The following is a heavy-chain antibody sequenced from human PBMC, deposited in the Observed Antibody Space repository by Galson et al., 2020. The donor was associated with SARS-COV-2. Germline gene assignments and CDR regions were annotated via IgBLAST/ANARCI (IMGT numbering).Heavy chain of an antibody. J-gene: IGHJ6*02. D-gene: IGHD4-17*01. CDR3: ARGRTVTTFYYYYGMDV. CDR2: INHSGST. Sequence: ETSESLSLTCAVYGGSFSGYYWSWIRQPPGKGLEWIGEINHSGSTNYNPSLKSRVTISVDTSKNQFSLKLSSVTAADTAVYYCARGRTVTTFYYYYGMDVWGQGTTVTVSS. V-gene: IGHV4-34*01. CDR1: GGSFSGYY.